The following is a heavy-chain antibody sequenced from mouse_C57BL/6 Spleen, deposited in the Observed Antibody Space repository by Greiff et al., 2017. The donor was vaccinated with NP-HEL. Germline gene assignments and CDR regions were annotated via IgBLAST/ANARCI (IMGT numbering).Heavy chain of an antibody. CDR2: IDPETGGT. D-gene: IGHD1-1*01. Sequence: QVQLKQSGAELVRPGASVTLSCKASGYTFTDYEMHWVKQTPVHGLEWIGAIDPETGGTAYNQKFKGKAILTADKSSSTAYMELRSLTSEDSAVYYCTRKMDYYGSSAWFAYWGQGTLVTVSA. CDR3: TRKMDYYGSSAWFAY. J-gene: IGHJ3*01. V-gene: IGHV1-15*01. CDR1: GYTFTDYE.